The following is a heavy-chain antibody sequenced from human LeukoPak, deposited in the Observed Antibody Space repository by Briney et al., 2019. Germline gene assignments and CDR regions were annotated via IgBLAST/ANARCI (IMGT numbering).Heavy chain of an antibody. V-gene: IGHV3-48*04. CDR1: GFTFSDYS. J-gene: IGHJ4*02. Sequence: PGGSLRLSCAASGFTFSDYSMNWVRQAPGKGLEWVSYISSSGSTIYFADSVKGRFTLSRDNGKNSLHLQMNSLRAEDTAAYYCARGGSGYTYGEYYFDYWGQGTLVTVSS. CDR3: ARGGSGYTYGEYYFDY. CDR2: ISSSGSTI. D-gene: IGHD5-18*01.